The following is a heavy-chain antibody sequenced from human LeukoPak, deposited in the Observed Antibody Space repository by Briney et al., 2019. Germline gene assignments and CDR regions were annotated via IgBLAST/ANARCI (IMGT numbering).Heavy chain of an antibody. D-gene: IGHD6-19*01. CDR3: AKDSSGWGAYFDY. V-gene: IGHV1-3*01. CDR2: TNAANGNT. CDR1: GYTFIDYA. Sequence: ASVKVSCKASGYTFIDYAMHWVRQAPGQGLEWMGWTNAANGNTKYSQKFQGRVTISRDTSASTAYMELSSLRSEDTAVYYCAKDSSGWGAYFDYWGQGTLVTVSS. J-gene: IGHJ4*02.